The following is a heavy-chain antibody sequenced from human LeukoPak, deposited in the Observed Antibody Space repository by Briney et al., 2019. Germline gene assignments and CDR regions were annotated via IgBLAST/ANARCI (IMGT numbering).Heavy chain of an antibody. Sequence: SQTLSLTRTVSGGSISNGGYYWSWIRQHPGKGLEWIGYIYYSGSTYYNPSLKSRLTISVDTSKNQFSLKLSSVTAADTAVYYCARDNRGWWELRRNDAFDIWGQGTMVTVSS. J-gene: IGHJ3*02. CDR1: GGSISNGGYY. CDR2: IYYSGST. D-gene: IGHD1-26*01. V-gene: IGHV4-31*03. CDR3: ARDNRGWWELRRNDAFDI.